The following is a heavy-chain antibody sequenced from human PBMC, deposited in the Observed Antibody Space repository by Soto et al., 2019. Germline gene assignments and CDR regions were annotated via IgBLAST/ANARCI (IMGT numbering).Heavy chain of an antibody. D-gene: IGHD3-22*01. CDR3: TTGSRDYYYDSSGLGVDY. V-gene: IGHV3-15*01. CDR1: GFTFSNAW. CDR2: IKSKTDGGTT. Sequence: LRLSCAASGFTFSNAWMSWVRQAPGKGLEWVGRIKSKTDGGTTDYAAPVKGRFTISRDDSKNTLYLQMNSLKTEDTAVYYCTTGSRDYYYDSSGLGVDYWGQGTLVTVSS. J-gene: IGHJ4*02.